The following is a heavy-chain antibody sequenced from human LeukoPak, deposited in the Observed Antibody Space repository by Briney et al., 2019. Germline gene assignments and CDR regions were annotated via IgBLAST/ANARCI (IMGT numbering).Heavy chain of an antibody. D-gene: IGHD1-1*01. CDR3: ARGTNWPHAFDI. Sequence: GGSLRLSCAASGFTFSSYWMSWVRQAPGKGLEWVANINQDGSDKYYADSMKGRFTISRDNAKNSLYLQMNSLRAEDTAVYYCARGTNWPHAFDIWGQGTMVTVSS. CDR1: GFTFSSYW. V-gene: IGHV3-7*03. CDR2: INQDGSDK. J-gene: IGHJ3*02.